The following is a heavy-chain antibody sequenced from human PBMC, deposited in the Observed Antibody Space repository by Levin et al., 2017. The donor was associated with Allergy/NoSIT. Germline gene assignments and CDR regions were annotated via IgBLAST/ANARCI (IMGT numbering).Heavy chain of an antibody. Sequence: TGESLKISCKGSGYTFPTYWIAWVRQMPGKGLEWMGSILPHDSDVKYSPSFQGQVTFSADKSTSTAYLQWSSLKASDSAIYFCARPPTALYPQEHFHLWGQGTLVTVSS. CDR3: ARPPTALYPQEHFHL. D-gene: IGHD1/OR15-1a*01. V-gene: IGHV5-51*01. CDR2: ILPHDSDV. CDR1: GYTFPTYW. J-gene: IGHJ1*01.